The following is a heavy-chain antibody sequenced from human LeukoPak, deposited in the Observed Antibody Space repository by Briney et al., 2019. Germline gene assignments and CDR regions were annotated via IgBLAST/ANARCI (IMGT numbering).Heavy chain of an antibody. CDR2: ISGSGGST. D-gene: IGHD2-15*01. V-gene: IGHV3-23*01. J-gene: IGHJ4*02. Sequence: PGGSLRLSCAASGFTFSSYAMSWVRQAPGKGLEWVSAISGSGGSTYYADSVKGRFTISRDNSKSTLYLQMNSLRAEDTAVYYCAKDIGDIVVVVAATRIYNYWDQGTLVTVSS. CDR3: AKDIGDIVVVVAATRIYNY. CDR1: GFTFSSYA.